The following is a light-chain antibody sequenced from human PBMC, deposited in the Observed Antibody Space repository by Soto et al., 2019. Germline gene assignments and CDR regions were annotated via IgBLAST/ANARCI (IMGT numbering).Light chain of an antibody. CDR1: RATSD. V-gene: IGLV1-40*01. Sequence: QSVLTQPPSVSGAPGQRVTISCIRATSDVRWYQHLPGTAPKLLIYGNNNRPSGVPDRFSGSKSGTSASLAITGLQAEDEADYYCQSFDSSLSALYVFGTGTKLTVL. CDR2: GNN. CDR3: QSFDSSLSALYV. J-gene: IGLJ1*01.